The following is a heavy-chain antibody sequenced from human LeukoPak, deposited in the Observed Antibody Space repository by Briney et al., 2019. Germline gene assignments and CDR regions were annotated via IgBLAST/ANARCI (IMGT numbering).Heavy chain of an antibody. J-gene: IGHJ6*03. V-gene: IGHV3-48*04. CDR3: ALKGGSSSWYWHYYYMDV. D-gene: IGHD6-13*01. Sequence: GGSLRLSCAASGFTFSSSWMSWVRQAPGKGLEWVSYISSSGSTIYYADSVKGRFTISRDNAKNSLYLQMNSLRAEDTAVYYCALKGGSSSWYWHYYYMDVWGKGTTVTISS. CDR1: GFTFSSSW. CDR2: ISSSGSTI.